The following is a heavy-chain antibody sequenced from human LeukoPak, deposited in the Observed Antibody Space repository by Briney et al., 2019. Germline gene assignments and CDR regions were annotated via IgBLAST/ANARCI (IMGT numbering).Heavy chain of an antibody. D-gene: IGHD2-15*01. Sequence: GGSLRLSCAASGFSIGTYYMSWVRQAPGKGLEWVAVISYDGSNKYYADSVKGRFTISRDNSKNTLYLQMNSLRAEDTAVHYCARDRCSGGSCYHYFDYWGQGALVTVSS. CDR1: GFSIGTYY. V-gene: IGHV3-30*03. J-gene: IGHJ4*02. CDR2: ISYDGSNK. CDR3: ARDRCSGGSCYHYFDY.